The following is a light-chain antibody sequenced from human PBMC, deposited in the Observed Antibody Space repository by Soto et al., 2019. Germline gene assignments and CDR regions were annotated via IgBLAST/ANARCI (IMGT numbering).Light chain of an antibody. J-gene: IGKJ2*01. CDR1: QDISNY. CDR2: AAS. Sequence: AIRMTQSPSSFSASPGDRVTITCRASQDISNYLAWYQQKPGKAPKLLIYAASSLQSGVPSRFSARGSGTDFTLTISYLQSEDFATYYCQHYSSYPHTFGQGTKLEIK. CDR3: QHYSSYPHT. V-gene: IGKV1-8*01.